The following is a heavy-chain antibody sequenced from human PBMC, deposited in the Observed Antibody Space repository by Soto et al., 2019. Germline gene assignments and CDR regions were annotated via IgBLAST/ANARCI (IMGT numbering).Heavy chain of an antibody. CDR3: ARALTHSASSGYYSVAYNWFDP. D-gene: IGHD3-22*01. CDR1: GYTFTSYY. CDR2: INPSGGST. Sequence: ASVKVSCKASGYTFTSYYMHWVRQAPGQGLEWMGIINPSGGSTSYAQKFQGRVTMTRDTSTSTVYMELSSLRSEDTAVYYCARALTHSASSGYYSVAYNWFDPWGQGTLVTVSS. J-gene: IGHJ5*02. V-gene: IGHV1-46*01.